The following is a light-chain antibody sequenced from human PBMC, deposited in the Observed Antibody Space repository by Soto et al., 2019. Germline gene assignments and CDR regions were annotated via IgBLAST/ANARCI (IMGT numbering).Light chain of an antibody. CDR1: QSINNW. J-gene: IGKJ5*01. CDR2: KAS. V-gene: IGKV1-5*03. Sequence: DIQMTQSPSTLSASVGDRLTITCRASQSINNWLAWYQKKPGRAPKLLIYKASVLETVAPSRFSGTGSGTEFTLTTNGLQPDDLATYYCQQYSSYSPITFG. CDR3: QQYSSYSPIT.